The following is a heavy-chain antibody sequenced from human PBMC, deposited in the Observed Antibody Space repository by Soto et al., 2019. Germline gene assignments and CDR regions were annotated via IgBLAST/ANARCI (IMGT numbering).Heavy chain of an antibody. CDR1: GLTFTSYA. CDR2: INGGNGNT. D-gene: IGHD3-16*01. CDR3: ATQFGSRGFDP. V-gene: IGHV1-3*01. Sequence: GASVKVSCKTSGLTFTSYAMHWVRQAPGQRLEWMGWINGGNGNTKVSQTLQGRVSITRNTSASTVYIEMSRLRSEDTAVYYCATQFGSRGFDPWGQGTRVTVSS. J-gene: IGHJ5*02.